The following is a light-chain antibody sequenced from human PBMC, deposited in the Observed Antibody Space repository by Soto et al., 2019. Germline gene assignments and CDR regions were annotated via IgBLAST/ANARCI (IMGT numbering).Light chain of an antibody. CDR2: DAS. Sequence: EIVLSQYPVTLSLSPGARANLSCRASQSVSSYLAWYQQKPGQAPRLLIYDASNRATGIPARFSGSVSGTDFTLTISILDPEDFAVYYCQQRSNWPPLTFVGGTKVDIK. V-gene: IGKV3-11*01. CDR3: QQRSNWPPLT. J-gene: IGKJ4*01. CDR1: QSVSSY.